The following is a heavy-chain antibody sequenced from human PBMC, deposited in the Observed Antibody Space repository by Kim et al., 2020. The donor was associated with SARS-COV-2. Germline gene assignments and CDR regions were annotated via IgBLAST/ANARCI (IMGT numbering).Heavy chain of an antibody. CDR2: I. V-gene: IGHV3-9*01. CDR3: TRCYSYYYGMDV. D-gene: IGHD2-2*02. J-gene: IGHJ6*02. Sequence: IGDAESVKGRFTITRDNAKNSLNLQMNSLRAEDTAFYDCTRCYSYYYGMDVWGQGTTVTVSS.